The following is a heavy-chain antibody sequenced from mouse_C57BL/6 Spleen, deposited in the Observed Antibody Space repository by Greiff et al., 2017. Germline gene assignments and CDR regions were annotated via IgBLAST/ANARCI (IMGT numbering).Heavy chain of an antibody. CDR2: IYPGDGDT. CDR1: GYAFSSSW. Sequence: QVQLQQSGPELVKPGASVKISCKASGYAFSSSWMNWVKQRPGKGLEWIGRIYPGDGDTNYNGKFKGKATLTADKSSSTAYMQLSSLTSEDSAVYFCARSDYYGSSYLDYNWFAYWGQGTLVTVSA. V-gene: IGHV1-82*01. D-gene: IGHD1-1*01. J-gene: IGHJ3*01. CDR3: ARSDYYGSSYLDYNWFAY.